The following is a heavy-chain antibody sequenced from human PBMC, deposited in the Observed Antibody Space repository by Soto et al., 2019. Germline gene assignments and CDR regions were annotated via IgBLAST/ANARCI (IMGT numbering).Heavy chain of an antibody. CDR2: INSDGTTI. CDR1: GFTFSTSW. CDR3: TRAGSYRFDY. V-gene: IGHV3-74*01. Sequence: EVQLVESGGDLIQPGGPLRISCAASGFTFSTSWMHWVRQTPGEGLAWVSRINSDGTTINYADSVKGRFTISRDNAKNTLYLQMNSLRADDTAVYYCTRAGSYRFDYWGQGTLVTVSS. D-gene: IGHD1-26*01. J-gene: IGHJ4*02.